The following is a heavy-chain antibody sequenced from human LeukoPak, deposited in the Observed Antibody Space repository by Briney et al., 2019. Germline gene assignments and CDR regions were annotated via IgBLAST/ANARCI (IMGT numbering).Heavy chain of an antibody. J-gene: IGHJ6*03. V-gene: IGHV3-53*01. CDR3: AREGGGQWPVTNYYYMDV. D-gene: IGHD6-19*01. CDR1: GFTVSSNY. Sequence: PGGSLRLSCAASGFTVSSNYMSWVRQAPGKGLEWVSVIYSGGSTYYADSVKGRFTISRDNSKNTLYLQMNSLRAEDTAVYYCAREGGGQWPVTNYYYMDVWGKGTTVTVSS. CDR2: IYSGGST.